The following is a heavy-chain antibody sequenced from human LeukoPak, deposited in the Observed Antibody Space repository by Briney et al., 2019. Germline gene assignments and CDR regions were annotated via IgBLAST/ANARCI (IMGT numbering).Heavy chain of an antibody. CDR2: ISYDGSNK. J-gene: IGHJ5*02. CDR3: ARDSFYDSSGYYFNWFDL. D-gene: IGHD3-22*01. V-gene: IGHV3-30*04. CDR1: GFTFSSYA. Sequence: GRSLRLSCAASGFTFSSYAMHWVRQAPGKGLEWVAVISYDGSNKYYADSVKGRFTISRDNSKNTLYLQMNSLRAEDTAVYYCARDSFYDSSGYYFNWFDLWGQGTLVTVSS.